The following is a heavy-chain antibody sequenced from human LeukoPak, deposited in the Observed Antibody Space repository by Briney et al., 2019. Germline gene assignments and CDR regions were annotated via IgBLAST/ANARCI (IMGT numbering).Heavy chain of an antibody. J-gene: IGHJ4*02. CDR3: ARQNDFRLDY. D-gene: IGHD3-3*01. CDR1: GYTFSSYW. Sequence: GESLKISCKGSGYTFSSYWIGWVRQMPGKGLEWMGIIYPGDSDTKYSPSLQGQVTISVDTSIGTAYLQWSSLKASDTAIYYCARQNDFRLDYWGQGTLVTVSS. CDR2: IYPGDSDT. V-gene: IGHV5-51*01.